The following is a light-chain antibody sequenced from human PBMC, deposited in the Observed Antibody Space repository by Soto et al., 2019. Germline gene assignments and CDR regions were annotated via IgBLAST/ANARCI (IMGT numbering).Light chain of an antibody. Sequence: DIQMTHSPSTVSAAVGDRVTITCRASQSISSWLAWYQQKPGKAPKLLIYDASTLESGVPSRFSGSGSETEFTLTISRLQPDDFATYFCHSRAFGQGTRLEI. J-gene: IGKJ5*01. CDR3: HSRA. CDR1: QSISSW. CDR2: DAS. V-gene: IGKV1-5*01.